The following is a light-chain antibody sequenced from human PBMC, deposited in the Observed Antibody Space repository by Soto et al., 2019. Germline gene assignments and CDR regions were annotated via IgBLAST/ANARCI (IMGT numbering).Light chain of an antibody. J-gene: IGKJ1*01. CDR1: QSISSL. Sequence: DIQMTQSPSTLSASAGDRVTITCRASQSISSLLAWYQQKPGKTPKLLIYKTSSLESGVPSRFSGSGSGTEFTLTISSLQPDDFATYYCQQYNSYWTFGQGTKVEIK. CDR2: KTS. V-gene: IGKV1-5*03. CDR3: QQYNSYWT.